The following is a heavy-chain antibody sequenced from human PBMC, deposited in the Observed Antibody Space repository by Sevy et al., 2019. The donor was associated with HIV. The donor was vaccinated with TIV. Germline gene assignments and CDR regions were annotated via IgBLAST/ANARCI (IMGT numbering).Heavy chain of an antibody. J-gene: IGHJ3*02. CDR3: APMVQGVGGAFDI. Sequence: GGSLRLSCAASGFSFSSYAMSWVRQTPGKGLQWVAFIRYDGSNKYYADSVKGRFTISRDNSKNTLYLQMNSLRAEDTAVYYCAPMVQGVGGAFDIWGQGTMVTVSS. CDR1: GFSFSSYA. V-gene: IGHV3-30*02. CDR2: IRYDGSNK. D-gene: IGHD3-10*01.